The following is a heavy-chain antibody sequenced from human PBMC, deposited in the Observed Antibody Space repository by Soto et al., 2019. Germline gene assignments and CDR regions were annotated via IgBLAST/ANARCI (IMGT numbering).Heavy chain of an antibody. CDR1: GYTFTGYY. V-gene: IGHV1-2*02. Sequence: QVQLVQSGAEVKKPGASVKVSCKASGYTFTGYYMHWVRQAPGQGLEWMGWINPNSGGTNYAQKFQGRVTMTRDTSISTAYMELSRLRSDDTAVYYCARETPNLQTTVTHRSDWYFDLWGRGTLVTVSS. CDR2: INPNSGGT. D-gene: IGHD4-17*01. J-gene: IGHJ2*01. CDR3: ARETPNLQTTVTHRSDWYFDL.